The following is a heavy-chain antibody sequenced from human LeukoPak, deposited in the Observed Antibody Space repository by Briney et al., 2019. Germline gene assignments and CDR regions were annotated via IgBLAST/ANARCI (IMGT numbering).Heavy chain of an antibody. V-gene: IGHV1-18*01. CDR1: GYTFTSYG. D-gene: IGHD3-3*01. J-gene: IGHJ4*02. CDR2: ISAYNGNT. CDR3: ARAYYDFLSGYYTRSFDY. Sequence: ASVKVSCKASGYTFTSYGISWVRQAPGQGLEWMGWISAYNGNTNYAQKLQGRVTMTTDTSTSTAYMELRSLRSDDTAVYYCARAYYDFLSGYYTRSFDYWGQGTLVTVSS.